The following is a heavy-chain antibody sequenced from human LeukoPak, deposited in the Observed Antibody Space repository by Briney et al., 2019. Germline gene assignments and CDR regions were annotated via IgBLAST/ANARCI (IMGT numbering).Heavy chain of an antibody. CDR3: ASGRVGYLY. D-gene: IGHD3-16*02. CDR1: GFTFSDYY. CDR2: ISSSGSTM. V-gene: IGHV3-11*01. Sequence: GGSLRLSCAASGFTFSDYYMSRLRQAPGKGLEWVSYISSSGSTMYYADSVKGRFTISRDNAKNSLYLQMNSLRAEDTAVYYCASGRVGYLYWGQGTLVTVSS. J-gene: IGHJ4*02.